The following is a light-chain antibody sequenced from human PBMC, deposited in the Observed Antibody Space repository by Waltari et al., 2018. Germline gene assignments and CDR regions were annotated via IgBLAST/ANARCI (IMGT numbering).Light chain of an antibody. Sequence: DIVMTQSPDSLAVFPGARAIINCKSTQSVLDSSNNKNYMAWYQQKPGQPPKLLIYWASIRESGVPDRFSGSGSGTDFTLTISSLQAEDVAVYYCQQCHRSPWTFGQGTKVEI. V-gene: IGKV4-1*01. J-gene: IGKJ1*01. CDR3: QQCHRSPWT. CDR2: WAS. CDR1: QSVLDSSNNKNY.